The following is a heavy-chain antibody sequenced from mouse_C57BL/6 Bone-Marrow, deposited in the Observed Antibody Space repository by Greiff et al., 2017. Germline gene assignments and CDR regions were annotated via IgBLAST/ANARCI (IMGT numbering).Heavy chain of an antibody. Sequence: EVKLMESRGGLVKPGGSLKLSCAASGFTFSSYAMSWVRQTPEKRLEWVATISDGGSYTYYPDNVKGRFTISRDNAKNNLYLQMSHLKSEDTAMYYCARVPDSSGPAYWGQGTLVTVSA. D-gene: IGHD3-2*02. CDR1: GFTFSSYA. V-gene: IGHV5-4*03. J-gene: IGHJ3*01. CDR2: ISDGGSYT. CDR3: ARVPDSSGPAY.